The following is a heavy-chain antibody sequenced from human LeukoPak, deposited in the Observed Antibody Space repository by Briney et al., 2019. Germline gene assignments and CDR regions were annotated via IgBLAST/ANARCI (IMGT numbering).Heavy chain of an antibody. D-gene: IGHD3-10*01. V-gene: IGHV3-30*04. CDR2: ISYDGSNK. J-gene: IGHJ5*02. Sequence: GGSLRLSCAASGFTFSSYAMHWVRRAPGKGLEWVAVISYDGSNKYYADSVKGRFTISRDNSKNTLYLQMNSLRAEDTAVYYCARDRNNYMVRGVNNWFDPWGQGTLVTVSS. CDR3: ARDRNNYMVRGVNNWFDP. CDR1: GFTFSSYA.